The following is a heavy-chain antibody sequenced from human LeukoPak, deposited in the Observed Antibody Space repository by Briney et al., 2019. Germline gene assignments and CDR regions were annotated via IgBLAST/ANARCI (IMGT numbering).Heavy chain of an antibody. CDR1: GYTFTGYY. V-gene: IGHV1-2*06. Sequence: ASVKVSCKASGYTFTGYYMHWVRQAPGQGLEWMGRINPNSGGTNYAQKFQGRVTMTRDTSISTAYMELSRLRSDDTAVYYCARWSYYYDSSGYYPTFDYWGQGTLVTVSS. CDR3: ARWSYYYDSSGYYPTFDY. D-gene: IGHD3-22*01. CDR2: INPNSGGT. J-gene: IGHJ4*02.